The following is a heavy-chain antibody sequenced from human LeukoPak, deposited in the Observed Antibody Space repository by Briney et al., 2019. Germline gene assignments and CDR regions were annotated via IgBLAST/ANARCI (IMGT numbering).Heavy chain of an antibody. CDR3: ARDTLADSTLDY. J-gene: IGHJ4*02. Sequence: ASVKVSCKASGYTFTSYGISWVRQAPGQGLEWMGWISAYNGNTNYAQRLQGRVTMTTDTSTSTAYMELRSLRSDDTAVYYCARDTLADSTLDYWGQGTLVTVSS. CDR2: ISAYNGNT. D-gene: IGHD6-13*01. V-gene: IGHV1-18*01. CDR1: GYTFTSYG.